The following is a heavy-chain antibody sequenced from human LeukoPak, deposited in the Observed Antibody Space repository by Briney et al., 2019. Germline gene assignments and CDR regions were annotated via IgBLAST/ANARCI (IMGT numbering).Heavy chain of an antibody. J-gene: IGHJ4*02. CDR3: ARDTSEMATSIDY. V-gene: IGHV1-2*06. CDR1: GYTFTGYY. CDR2: INPNSGGT. D-gene: IGHD5-24*01. Sequence: ASVKVSCKASGYTFTGYYMHWVRQAPGQGLEWMGRINPNSGGTNYAQKFQGRVTMTRDTSISIAYMELSRLRSDDTAAYYCARDTSEMATSIDYWGQGTLVTVSS.